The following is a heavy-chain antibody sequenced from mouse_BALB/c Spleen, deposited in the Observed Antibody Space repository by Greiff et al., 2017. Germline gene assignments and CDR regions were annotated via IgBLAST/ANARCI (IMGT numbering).Heavy chain of an antibody. V-gene: IGHV5-12-2*01. CDR2: ISNGGGST. D-gene: IGHD1-1*01. CDR3: ARKITTGPYWYFDV. CDR1: GFTFSSYT. J-gene: IGHJ1*01. Sequence: DVMLVESGGGLVQPGGSLKLSCAASGFTFSSYTMSWVRQTPEKRLEWVAYISNGGGSTYYPDTVKGRFTISRDNAKNTLYLQMSSLKSEDTAMYYCARKITTGPYWYFDVWGAGTTVTVSS.